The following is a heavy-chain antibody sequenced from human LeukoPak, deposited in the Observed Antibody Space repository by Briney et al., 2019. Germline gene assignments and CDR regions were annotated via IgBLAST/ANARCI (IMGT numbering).Heavy chain of an antibody. CDR1: GFAFSSYG. D-gene: IGHD3-22*01. V-gene: IGHV3-33*01. Sequence: QPGRSLRLSCAASGFAFSSYGMHWVRQAPGKGLEWVAVIWYDGSNKYYAHSVKGRFTISRDNSKNTLYLQMNSLRAEDTAVYYCARASDHDSSGYFSDYWGQGTLVTVSS. CDR2: IWYDGSNK. J-gene: IGHJ4*02. CDR3: ARASDHDSSGYFSDY.